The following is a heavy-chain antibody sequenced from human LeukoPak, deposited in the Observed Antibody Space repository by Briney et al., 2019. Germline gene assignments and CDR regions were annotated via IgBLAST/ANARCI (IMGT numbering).Heavy chain of an antibody. D-gene: IGHD4-23*01. J-gene: IGHJ5*02. Sequence: GGSLRLSCAASGFTFSSSAMSWVRQAPGKGLEWVSAIHTSGDTCYADSVKGRFTISRDTSKNTLYLQINSLRVEDTAVYYCIVFGGSNHWGQGTLVTVSS. CDR2: IHTSGDT. CDR3: IVFGGSNH. CDR1: GFTFSSSA. V-gene: IGHV3-23*05.